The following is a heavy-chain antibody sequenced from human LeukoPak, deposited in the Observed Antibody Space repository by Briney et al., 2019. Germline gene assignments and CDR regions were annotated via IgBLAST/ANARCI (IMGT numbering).Heavy chain of an antibody. J-gene: IGHJ6*03. Sequence: GGSLRLSCAASGFTFSVYSMNWVRHAPGKGLEWISYMTSDSRTIYYADSVRGRFTISRDNAKNSLYLQMNSLRAEDTAVYYCARAISSSWSFYYYYMDVWGKGTTVTVSS. CDR2: MTSDSRTI. D-gene: IGHD6-13*01. CDR1: GFTFSVYS. V-gene: IGHV3-48*01. CDR3: ARAISSSWSFYYYYMDV.